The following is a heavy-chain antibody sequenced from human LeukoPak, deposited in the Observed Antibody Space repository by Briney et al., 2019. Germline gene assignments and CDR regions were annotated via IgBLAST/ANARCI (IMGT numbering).Heavy chain of an antibody. CDR2: INPNSGGT. CDR3: ASYPPRSSTARDAFDI. V-gene: IGHV1-2*02. Sequence: ASVKVSCKASGYTFTGYYMHWVRQAPGQGLEWMGWINPNSGGTNYAQKFQGRVTMTRDTSVSTAYTELSRLRSDDTAVYYCASYPPRSSTARDAFDIWGQGTMVTVSS. J-gene: IGHJ3*02. D-gene: IGHD2-2*01. CDR1: GYTFTGYY.